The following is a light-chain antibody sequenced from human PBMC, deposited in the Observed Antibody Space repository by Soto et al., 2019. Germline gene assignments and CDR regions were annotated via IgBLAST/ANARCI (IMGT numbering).Light chain of an antibody. V-gene: IGLV2-8*01. CDR2: DVT. CDR1: SSDVGGYDY. J-gene: IGLJ2*01. Sequence: QSALTQPPSASGSPGQSVAISCTGTSSDVGGYDYVSWFQQNPGKAPKRMIYDVTKRPSGVPDRFSGSKSGNTASLTVSGLQDEDEAYYYCASYGGYYVVFGGGTKLTVL. CDR3: ASYGGYYVV.